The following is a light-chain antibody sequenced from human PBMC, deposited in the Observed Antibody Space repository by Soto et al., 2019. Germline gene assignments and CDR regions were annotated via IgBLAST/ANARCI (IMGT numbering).Light chain of an antibody. V-gene: IGKV1-6*01. CDR3: IQDYNYPRT. CDR1: QGIRND. Sequence: AIQMTQSPSSLSASVGDRVTITCRASQGIRNDLGWYQQKPGKAPKLLIYAAYSLQSGVPSRFSGSGSGTDFTLTISSLQPEDFATYYCIQDYNYPRTFGQGTKVDIK. CDR2: AAY. J-gene: IGKJ1*01.